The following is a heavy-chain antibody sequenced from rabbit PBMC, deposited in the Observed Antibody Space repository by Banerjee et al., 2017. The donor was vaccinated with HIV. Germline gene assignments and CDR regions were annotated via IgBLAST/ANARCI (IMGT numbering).Heavy chain of an antibody. CDR1: GFSFSSSYW. J-gene: IGHJ3*01. D-gene: IGHD8-1*01. CDR2: IDAGNSGNT. Sequence: QEQLEESGGDLVKPEGSLTLTCTASGFSFSSSYWICWVRQAPGKGLEWIACIDAGNSGNTGYASWAKGRFTISKTSSTTVTLQMTSLTAADTATYFCARDRGSSYYADYLDIWGQGTLVTVS. CDR3: ARDRGSSYYADYLDI. V-gene: IGHV1S45*01.